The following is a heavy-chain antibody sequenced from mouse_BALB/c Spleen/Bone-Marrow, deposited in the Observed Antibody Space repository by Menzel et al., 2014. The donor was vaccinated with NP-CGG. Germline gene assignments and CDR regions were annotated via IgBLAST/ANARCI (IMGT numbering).Heavy chain of an antibody. V-gene: IGHV1-14*01. CDR2: VNPYIDVS. J-gene: IGHJ4*01. CDR1: GYTFTSYL. Sequence: EVQLQQSGPELVKPGASVKMSCKASGYTFTSYLIHWVRQKPGQGLEWIGYVNPYIDVSKYNENFKGKATLTSDKSSSAAYIGTCGACPVDTVVYYCVKCYRYAGYFYYAIDSWGQGNSHSVSS. D-gene: IGHD2-12*01. CDR3: VKCYRYAGYFYYAIDS.